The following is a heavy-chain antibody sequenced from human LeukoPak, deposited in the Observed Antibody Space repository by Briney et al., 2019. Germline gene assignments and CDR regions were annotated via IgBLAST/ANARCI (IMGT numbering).Heavy chain of an antibody. V-gene: IGHV3-48*04. CDR2: IRSSSNTI. Sequence: GGSLRLSCAASGFTFSSYSMSWVRQAPGKGLEWVSYIRSSSNTIYYADSVKGRFTISSDNAKNSLYLQLTMIRADDPAVYYCARASSYILLPLDYWG. J-gene: IGHJ4*01. CDR3: ARASSYILLPLDY. CDR1: GFTFSSYS. D-gene: IGHD5-12*01.